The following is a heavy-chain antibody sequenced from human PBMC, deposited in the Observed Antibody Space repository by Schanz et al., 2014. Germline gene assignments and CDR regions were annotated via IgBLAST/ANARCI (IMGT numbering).Heavy chain of an antibody. J-gene: IGHJ4*02. CDR1: GFTFITYT. Sequence: EVQLVESGGGVVQPGGSLRLSCATSGFTFITYTMNWVRQTPGKGLEWVSFISSSGTSIYYAGSVKGRFTISRDNAKNSLYLQMNSLRAEDTAVYYCARSRGFDSIFDFWGRGTLVTVSS. CDR2: ISSSGTSI. CDR3: ARSRGFDSIFDF. V-gene: IGHV3-48*01. D-gene: IGHD5-12*01.